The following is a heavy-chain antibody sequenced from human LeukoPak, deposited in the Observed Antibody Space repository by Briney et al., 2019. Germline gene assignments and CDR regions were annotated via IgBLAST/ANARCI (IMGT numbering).Heavy chain of an antibody. V-gene: IGHV3-23*01. D-gene: IGHD2-15*01. J-gene: IGHJ4*02. Sequence: GGSLRLSCVASGFTLSTYGMSWVRQAPGKGLEWVSAISGSGGSTYYADSVKGRFTISRDNSKNTLYLQMNSLRAEDTAVYYCAKLRLLTQYDYWGQGTLVTVSS. CDR2: ISGSGGST. CDR3: AKLRLLTQYDY. CDR1: GFTLSTYG.